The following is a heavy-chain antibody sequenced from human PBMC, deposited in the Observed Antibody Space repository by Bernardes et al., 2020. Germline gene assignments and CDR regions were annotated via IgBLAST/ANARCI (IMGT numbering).Heavy chain of an antibody. Sequence: SETLSLTCAVYGGSFRGSYWSWIRQPPGPGLEWIGEINHSGRTHYNPSLKSRVTISVDTSKNQFSLKLSSVTAADTAVYYCARLDYSKIDYWGQGTLVTVSS. D-gene: IGHD4-4*01. CDR3: ARLDYSKIDY. V-gene: IGHV4-34*01. J-gene: IGHJ4*02. CDR1: GGSFRGSY. CDR2: INHSGRT.